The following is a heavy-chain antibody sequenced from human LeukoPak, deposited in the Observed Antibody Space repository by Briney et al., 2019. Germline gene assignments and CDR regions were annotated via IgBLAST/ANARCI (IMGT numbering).Heavy chain of an antibody. CDR1: GFAFSSYW. D-gene: IGHD2-2*01. V-gene: IGHV3-7*01. J-gene: IGHJ4*02. Sequence: GGSRRLSCAASGFAFSSYWMSWVRQIPGKGLEWVATIEQDGSEKYYVDSVKGRFTISRDNAKKSLFLQMNSLRADGTAVYYCARPSVLGPNTDYWGQGTLVTVSS. CDR2: IEQDGSEK. CDR3: ARPSVLGPNTDY.